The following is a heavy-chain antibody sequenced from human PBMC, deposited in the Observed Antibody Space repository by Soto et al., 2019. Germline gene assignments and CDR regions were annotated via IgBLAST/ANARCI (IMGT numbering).Heavy chain of an antibody. J-gene: IGHJ6*02. CDR1: GLSFSGSA. D-gene: IGHD3-9*01. V-gene: IGHV3-73*02. CDR2: IRSKGNSYAT. Sequence: EVQLVESGGGLVQPGGSLKLSCAASGLSFSGSAMHWVRQASGKGLEWVGRIRSKGNSYATAYAASVKGRFIISRDDSRNTAYLQMNSLKTEDTAVYYCTPVPNCVILTDRSYGMDVWGQGTTVTVSS. CDR3: TPVPNCVILTDRSYGMDV.